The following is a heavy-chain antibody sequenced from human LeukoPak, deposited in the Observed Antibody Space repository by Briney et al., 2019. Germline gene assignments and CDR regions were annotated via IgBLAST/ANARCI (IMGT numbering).Heavy chain of an antibody. Sequence: PSETLSLTCAVYGGSFSGYYWSWIRQPPGKGLEWIGEINHSGSTNYNLSLKSRVTISVDTSKNQFSLKLSSVTAADTAVYYCARDMTTWWYNWFDPWGQGTLVTVSS. V-gene: IGHV4-34*01. CDR1: GGSFSGYY. D-gene: IGHD4-11*01. J-gene: IGHJ5*02. CDR3: ARDMTTWWYNWFDP. CDR2: INHSGST.